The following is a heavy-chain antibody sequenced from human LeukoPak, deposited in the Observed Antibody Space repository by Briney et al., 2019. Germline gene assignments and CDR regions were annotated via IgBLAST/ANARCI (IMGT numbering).Heavy chain of an antibody. CDR3: ARVGGMTTINNAAFDI. CDR2: IYHSGST. D-gene: IGHD5-24*01. J-gene: IGHJ3*02. Sequence: SETLSLTCSVSGGSINSDYWTWIRQPPGKGLEWIGYIYHSGSTNYNPSLKSRVTISIDKSKEQFSLKLISVTAADTAIYYCARVGGMTTINNAAFDIWGQGTMVTVSS. V-gene: IGHV4-59*01. CDR1: GGSINSDY.